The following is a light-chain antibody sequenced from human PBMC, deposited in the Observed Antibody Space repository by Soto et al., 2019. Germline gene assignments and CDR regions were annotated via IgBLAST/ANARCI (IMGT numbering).Light chain of an antibody. CDR2: GAS. J-gene: IGKJ2*02. Sequence: EIVMTQYTATPSVSPGESATRSCRASQRVSSHLAWYTQKPCQAPRLLIYGASTRAIVIPARFSRSGSGTEVTLTISSLPSEDCAVYYCQPYNNWPCTFGESSKLDIK. CDR3: QPYNNWPCT. CDR1: QRVSSH. V-gene: IGKV3-15*01.